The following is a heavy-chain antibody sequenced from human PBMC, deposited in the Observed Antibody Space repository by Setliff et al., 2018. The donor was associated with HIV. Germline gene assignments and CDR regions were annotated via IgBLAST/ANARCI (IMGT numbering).Heavy chain of an antibody. J-gene: IGHJ3*01. CDR2: VHSTGTT. Sequence: SETLSLTCTVSGGSFSTYYWSWIRQPAGEGLEYIGRVHSTGTTIYNPSLKSRVTISRDNAKDSLYLQMNSLRAEDTALYYCARVFPDAFDVWGQGTMVTVSS. V-gene: IGHV4-4*07. CDR1: GGSFSTYY. D-gene: IGHD2-21*01. CDR3: ARVFPDAFDV.